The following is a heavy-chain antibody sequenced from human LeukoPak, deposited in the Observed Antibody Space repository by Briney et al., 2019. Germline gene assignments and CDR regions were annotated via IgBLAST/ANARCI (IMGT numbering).Heavy chain of an antibody. CDR1: GFTVSSNY. D-gene: IGHD6-19*01. CDR2: IYSGGST. CDR3: ARDRRQWLAPSGVSNWYFDL. Sequence: GGSLRLSCAASGFTVSSNYMSWVRQAPGKGLEWVSVIYSGGSTYYADSVKGRFTISRDNSKNTLYLQMNSLRAEDTAVYYCARDRRQWLAPSGVSNWYFDLWGRGTLVTVSS. J-gene: IGHJ2*01. V-gene: IGHV3-53*01.